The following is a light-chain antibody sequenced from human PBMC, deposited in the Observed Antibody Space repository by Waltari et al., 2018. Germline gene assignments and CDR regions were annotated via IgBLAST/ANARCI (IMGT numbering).Light chain of an antibody. CDR3: CAYTRRGTWV. CDR2: DVS. J-gene: IGLJ3*02. CDR1: SSDVGSSHF. Sequence: QSAPTQPASVSGSPGQSIPIFCSGTSSDVGSSHFVSWYQQHPGKAPKLVIYDVSNRPSGISNRFSGSTSGNSASLTISGLQTEDEADYYCCAYTRRGTWVFGGGTRLTVL. V-gene: IGLV2-14*03.